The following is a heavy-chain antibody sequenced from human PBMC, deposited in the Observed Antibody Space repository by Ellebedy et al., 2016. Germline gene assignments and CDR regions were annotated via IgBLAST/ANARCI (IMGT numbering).Heavy chain of an antibody. CDR1: GGSFSGYY. CDR3: ARVVAGDFDY. D-gene: IGHD6-19*01. J-gene: IGHJ4*02. CDR2: INHSGST. V-gene: IGHV4-34*01. Sequence: SETLSLTXAVYGGSFSGYYWSWIRQPPGKGLEWIGEINHSGSTNYNPSLKSRVTISVDTSKNQFSLKLSSVTAADTAVYYCARVVAGDFDYWGQGTLVTVSS.